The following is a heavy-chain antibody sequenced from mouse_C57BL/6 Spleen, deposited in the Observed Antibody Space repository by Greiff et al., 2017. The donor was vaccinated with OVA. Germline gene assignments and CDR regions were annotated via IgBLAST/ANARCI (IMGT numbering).Heavy chain of an antibody. D-gene: IGHD1-1*01. Sequence: VKLMESGPGLVAPSQSLSITCTVSGFSLTSYGVSWVRQPPGKGLEWLGVIWGDGSTNYHSALISRLSISKDNSKSQVFLQLNRLQTDDTATYSCVKNSLLYAIDNRGQGTSVTVSS. CDR1: GFSLTSYG. V-gene: IGHV2-3*01. CDR3: VKNSLLYAIDN. J-gene: IGHJ4*01. CDR2: IWGDGST.